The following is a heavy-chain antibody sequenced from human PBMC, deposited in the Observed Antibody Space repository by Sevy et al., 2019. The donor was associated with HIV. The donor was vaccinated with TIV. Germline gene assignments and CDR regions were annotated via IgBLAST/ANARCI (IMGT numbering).Heavy chain of an antibody. Sequence: GGSLRLSCAASGFTFSSYAMSWVRQGPGKGLEWVSAISGSGVSTYYADSVKGGFTISRDNSKNTLYLQMNSLRAEDTAVYYCAKDQGDWGDRIAVAATDYYYGMDVWGQGTTVTVSS. V-gene: IGHV3-23*01. J-gene: IGHJ6*02. CDR3: AKDQGDWGDRIAVAATDYYYGMDV. CDR1: GFTFSSYA. CDR2: ISGSGVST. D-gene: IGHD6-19*01.